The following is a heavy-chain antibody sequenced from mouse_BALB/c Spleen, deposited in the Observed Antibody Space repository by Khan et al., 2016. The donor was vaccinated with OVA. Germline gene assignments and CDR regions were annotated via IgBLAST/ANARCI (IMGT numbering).Heavy chain of an antibody. Sequence: EVQLQESGPGLVKPSQSLSLTCTVTGYSITSGYGWNWIRQFLGNQLEWMGYISNSGSTNYNPPLKSRISITRETSKNQFFLQLNSVTTWDTATYYCTKTARIEYWGQGTTLTVSS. J-gene: IGHJ2*01. CDR1: GYSITSGYG. V-gene: IGHV3-2*02. D-gene: IGHD1-2*01. CDR3: TKTARIEY. CDR2: ISNSGST.